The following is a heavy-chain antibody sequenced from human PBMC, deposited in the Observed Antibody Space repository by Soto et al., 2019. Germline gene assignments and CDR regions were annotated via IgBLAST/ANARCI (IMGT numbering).Heavy chain of an antibody. CDR2: IYYSGST. J-gene: IGHJ4*02. V-gene: IGHV4-59*08. D-gene: IGHD5-18*01. CDR1: SGSISLYY. CDR3: ATYDVDTAMDH. Sequence: SETLSLTCTVSSGSISLYYWTWIRQPPGKGLEWIGYIYYSGSTNYNPSLKSRVTMSIDTSKNQFSLKLTSVTAADTAVYYCATYDVDTAMDHWGQGTPVTVS.